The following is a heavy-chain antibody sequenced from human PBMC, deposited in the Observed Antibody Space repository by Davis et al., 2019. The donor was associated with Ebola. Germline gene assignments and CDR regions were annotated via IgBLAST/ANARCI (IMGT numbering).Heavy chain of an antibody. D-gene: IGHD6-6*01. J-gene: IGHJ4*02. Sequence: PGGSLRLSCKGSGYSFTTLWIGWVRQMPGKGLEWMGIIYPGDSDTRYSPSFQGQVTISADRSISTAYLQWSSLKASDTAMYYCARVDGVEAHFDYWGQGTLVTVSS. CDR3: ARVDGVEAHFDY. V-gene: IGHV5-51*01. CDR1: GYSFTTLW. CDR2: IYPGDSDT.